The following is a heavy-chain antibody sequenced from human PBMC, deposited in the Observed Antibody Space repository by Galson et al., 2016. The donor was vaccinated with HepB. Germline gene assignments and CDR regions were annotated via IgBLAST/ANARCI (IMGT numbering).Heavy chain of an antibody. Sequence: TLSLTCTVSAGSISSGGYYWSWIRQQPGKGLEWIAYIYYSGITHHNPSLKSRVSISVDTSKNQFSLKLSSVTAADTAVYYCARGYSCYGFDSWGQGTLVTVSS. J-gene: IGHJ4*02. CDR1: AGSISSGGYY. CDR2: IYYSGIT. CDR3: ARGYSCYGFDS. D-gene: IGHD5-12*01. V-gene: IGHV4-31*03.